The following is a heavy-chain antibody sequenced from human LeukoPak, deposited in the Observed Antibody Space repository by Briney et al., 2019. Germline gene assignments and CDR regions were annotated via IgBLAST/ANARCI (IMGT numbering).Heavy chain of an antibody. Sequence: SVKVSCKASGGTFSSYAISWVRQAPGQGLEWVGGIIPIFGTANYAQKFQGRVTITTDESTSTAYMELSSLRSEDTAVYYCARKPKGYDFWSGYYDYWGQGTLVTVSS. V-gene: IGHV1-69*05. D-gene: IGHD3-3*01. CDR1: GGTFSSYA. CDR3: ARKPKGYDFWSGYYDY. J-gene: IGHJ4*02. CDR2: IIPIFGTA.